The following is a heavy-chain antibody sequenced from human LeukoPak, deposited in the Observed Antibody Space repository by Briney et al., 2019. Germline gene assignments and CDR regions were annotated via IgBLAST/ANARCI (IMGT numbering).Heavy chain of an antibody. J-gene: IGHJ6*03. CDR2: IYYSGST. Sequence: SETLSLTCTVSGGSISSSSYYWGWIRQPPGKGLEWIGSIYYSGSTNYNPSLKSRATISVDTSKNQFSLKLSYVTAADTAVYYCARAAGRRYNWNYDYYYYYMDVWGKGTTVTVSS. CDR3: ARAAGRRYNWNYDYYYYYMDV. CDR1: GGSISSSSYY. V-gene: IGHV4-39*07. D-gene: IGHD1-7*01.